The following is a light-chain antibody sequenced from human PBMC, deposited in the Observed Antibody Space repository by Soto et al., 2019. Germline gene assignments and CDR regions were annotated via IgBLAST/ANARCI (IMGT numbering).Light chain of an antibody. V-gene: IGLV6-57*04. Sequence: NFMLTQPHSVSGSPGETVTISCSRSSGSIASNFVQWYQQRPGRAPISVIYENKERPAGVPDRFSGSIDNSSNSASLAISGLKTEDEGDYYCQSYYSNSVIFGGGTKLTVL. CDR2: ENK. CDR3: QSYYSNSVI. CDR1: SGSIASNF. J-gene: IGLJ2*01.